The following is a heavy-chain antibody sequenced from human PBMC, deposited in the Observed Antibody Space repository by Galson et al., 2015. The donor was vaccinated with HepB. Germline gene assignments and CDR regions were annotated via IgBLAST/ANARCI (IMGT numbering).Heavy chain of an antibody. CDR2: ISNSGEYI. V-gene: IGHV3-21*01. J-gene: IGHJ1*01. CDR3: AKGAVQQVVGFEYFQD. CDR1: GFSFSDYS. D-gene: IGHD6-13*01. Sequence: SLRLSCAASGFSFSDYSMDWLRRAPGRGLEWVASISNSGEYIFYADSLKGRFTISRDNAKKSVSLHMSSLRAEDTAVYYCAKGAVQQVVGFEYFQDWGQGTLVGVSS.